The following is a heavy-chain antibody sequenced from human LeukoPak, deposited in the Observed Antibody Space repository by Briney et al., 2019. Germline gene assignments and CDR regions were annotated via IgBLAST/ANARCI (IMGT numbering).Heavy chain of an antibody. CDR2: ISYDGSNK. CDR3: VRGGSSWYRY. CDR1: RFSFSSYA. D-gene: IGHD6-13*01. Sequence: GGSLRLSCAASRFSFSSYAMSWVRQAPGKGLEWVAVISYDGSNKYYADSVKGRFTISRDNAKNSLYLQMNSLRAEDTAVYYCVRGGSSWYRYWGQGTLVTVSS. J-gene: IGHJ4*02. V-gene: IGHV3-30*03.